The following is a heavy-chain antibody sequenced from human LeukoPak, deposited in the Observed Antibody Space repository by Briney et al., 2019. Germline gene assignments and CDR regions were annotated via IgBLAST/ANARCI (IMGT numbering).Heavy chain of an antibody. J-gene: IGHJ4*02. Sequence: PGGSLRLSCAASGFTFSSYAMSWVRQAPGKGLEWVSAISGSGGSTYYADSVKGRFTISRDNSKNTLYLQMSSLRAEDTAVYYCARALTTLTYEGYWGQGTLVTVSS. CDR2: ISGSGGST. CDR1: GFTFSSYA. V-gene: IGHV3-23*01. CDR3: ARALTTLTYEGY. D-gene: IGHD1-1*01.